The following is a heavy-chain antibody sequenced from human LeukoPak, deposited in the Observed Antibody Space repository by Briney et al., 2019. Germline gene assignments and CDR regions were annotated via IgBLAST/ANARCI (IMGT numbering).Heavy chain of an antibody. CDR1: GFIFSDYG. Sequence: PGRSLRLSCAVSGFIFSDYGFHWVRQAPGKGLEWVAVTRFDGSIKQYADSVKGRFTISRDDSKNTLYLQMNFLKSEDTAVYYCARWGGTRQYYFDYWGQGTLVTVSP. CDR3: ARWGGTRQYYFDY. CDR2: TRFDGSIK. J-gene: IGHJ4*02. V-gene: IGHV3-33*01. D-gene: IGHD1-1*01.